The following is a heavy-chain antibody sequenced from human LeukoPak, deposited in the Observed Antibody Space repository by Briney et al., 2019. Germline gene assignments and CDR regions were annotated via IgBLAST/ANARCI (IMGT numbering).Heavy chain of an antibody. D-gene: IGHD3-10*01. CDR1: GYTFTSYG. Sequence: GASVKVSCKASGYTFTSYGVSWVRQAPGQGLEWMGWIGAYNGNTNYAQKLQGRVTMTTDTSTSTAYMELRSLRSDDTAVYYCARDRGSGSSGGGDYWGQGTLVTVSS. CDR3: ARDRGSGSSGGGDY. CDR2: IGAYNGNT. V-gene: IGHV1-18*01. J-gene: IGHJ4*02.